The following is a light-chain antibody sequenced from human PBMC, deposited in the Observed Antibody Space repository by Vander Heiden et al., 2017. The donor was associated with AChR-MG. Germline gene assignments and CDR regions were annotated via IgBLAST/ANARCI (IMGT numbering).Light chain of an antibody. CDR2: GDN. CDR3: QTYDSSLSGSGV. V-gene: IGLV1-40*01. CDR1: SSNIGANYG. J-gene: IGLJ3*02. Sequence: QSVLTQPPSVSGAPGQRVTISCAGSSSNIGANYGVHWYQQLPGTAPRLLIYGDNNRPSGVPDRFSGSKSGTSASLAITGLQTEDEAYYYCQTYDSSLSGSGVFGGGTKLTVL.